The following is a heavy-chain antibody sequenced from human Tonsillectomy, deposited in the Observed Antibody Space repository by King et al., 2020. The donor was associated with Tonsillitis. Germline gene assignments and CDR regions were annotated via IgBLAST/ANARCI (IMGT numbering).Heavy chain of an antibody. CDR3: ASDYGGIDAFDM. Sequence: VQLVESGGGLVKPGGSLRLSCAASGFILSDYYMSWIRQAPGKGLEWVSYINSAGDTIYYADSVRGRFTISRDNAKNSLYLQMNGLRAEDTAVYYCASDYGGIDAFDMWGQGTMVAVSA. CDR1: GFILSDYY. D-gene: IGHD4-23*01. J-gene: IGHJ3*02. CDR2: INSAGDTI. V-gene: IGHV3-11*01.